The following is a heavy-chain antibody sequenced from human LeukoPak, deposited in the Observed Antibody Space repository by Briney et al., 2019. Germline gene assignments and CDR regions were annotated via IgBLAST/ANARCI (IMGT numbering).Heavy chain of an antibody. J-gene: IGHJ4*02. V-gene: IGHV3-23*01. Sequence: GGSLRLSCAASGFTFSNYDMSWVRQAPGKGLEWVSGISVSGGSTYYADSVKGRFTISRDNSKNTLYLQMNSLRAEDTAVYYCAKDRRYYYDSSGYSAGFDYWGQGTLVTVSS. D-gene: IGHD3-22*01. CDR1: GFTFSNYD. CDR3: AKDRRYYYDSSGYSAGFDY. CDR2: ISVSGGST.